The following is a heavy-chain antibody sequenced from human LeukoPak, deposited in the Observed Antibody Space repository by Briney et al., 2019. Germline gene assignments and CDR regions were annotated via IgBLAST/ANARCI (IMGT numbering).Heavy chain of an antibody. CDR2: ISSSSSYI. D-gene: IGHD1-26*01. J-gene: IGHJ3*02. CDR1: GFTFSSYS. V-gene: IGHV3-21*01. Sequence: GGSLRLSCAASGFTFSSYSMNWVRQAPGKGLEWGSSISSSSSYIYYADSVKGRFTISRDNAKNSLYLQMNSLRAEDTAVYYCARDSGSYYNGAFDIWGQGTMVTVSS. CDR3: ARDSGSYYNGAFDI.